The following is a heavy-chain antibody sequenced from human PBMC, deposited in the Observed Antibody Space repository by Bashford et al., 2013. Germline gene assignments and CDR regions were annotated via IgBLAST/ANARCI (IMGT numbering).Heavy chain of an antibody. CDR2: IYYSGST. CDR1: GGSISSGGYY. Sequence: SETLSLTCTVSGGSISSGGYYWSWIRQHPGKGLEWIGYIYYSGSTYYNPSLKSRITISVDTSKNQFSLKLSSVTAADTAVYYCASDYGDPAHGGFDYWGQGTLVTVSS. CDR3: ASDYGDPAHGGFDY. D-gene: IGHD4-17*01. J-gene: IGHJ4*02. V-gene: IGHV4-31*03.